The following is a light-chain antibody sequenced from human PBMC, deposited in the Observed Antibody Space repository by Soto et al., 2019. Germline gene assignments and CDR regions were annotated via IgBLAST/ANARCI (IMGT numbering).Light chain of an antibody. J-gene: IGLJ2*01. CDR2: DVN. Sequence: QSVLTQPRSVSGSPGQSVTLSCTGTSSDVGGYHYVSWYQHHPGKAPKITIYDVNKRPSGVPDRFSGSKSGNTASLTISGLQTEDEADYYCCSYAGSYTLVFGGGTKVTVL. CDR3: CSYAGSYTLV. V-gene: IGLV2-11*01. CDR1: SSDVGGYHY.